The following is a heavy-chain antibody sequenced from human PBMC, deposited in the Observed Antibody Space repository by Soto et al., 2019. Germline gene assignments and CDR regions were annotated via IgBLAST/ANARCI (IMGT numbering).Heavy chain of an antibody. CDR2: IDPSDSQT. D-gene: IGHD3-22*01. CDR1: GYSFAGYW. V-gene: IGHV5-10-1*01. CDR3: ARQIYDSDTGPNFQYYFDS. Sequence: GESLKISCKGSGYSFAGYWITWVRQKPGKGLEWMGRIDPSDSQTYYSPSFRGHVTISVTKSITTVFLQWSSLRASDTAMYYCARQIYDSDTGPNFQYYFDSWGQGTPVTVA. J-gene: IGHJ4*02.